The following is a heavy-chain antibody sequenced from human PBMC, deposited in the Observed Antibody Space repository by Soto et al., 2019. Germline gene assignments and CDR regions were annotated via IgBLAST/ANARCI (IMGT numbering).Heavy chain of an antibody. Sequence: ASVKVSCKASGYTFTSYYMHWGRQAPGQGLEWMGIINPSGGSTTYAQKFQGRVTMTRDTSTSTVYMELSSLRSEDTAVYYCAFDILTGRGFDPWGQGTLVTV. CDR1: GYTFTSYY. CDR3: AFDILTGRGFDP. V-gene: IGHV1-46*01. D-gene: IGHD3-9*01. CDR2: INPSGGST. J-gene: IGHJ5*02.